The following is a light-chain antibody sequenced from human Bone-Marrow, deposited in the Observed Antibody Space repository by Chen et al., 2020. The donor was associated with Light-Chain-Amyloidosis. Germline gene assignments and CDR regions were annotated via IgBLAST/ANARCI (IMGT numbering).Light chain of an antibody. CDR2: RDT. Sequence: SYALTRPPSVTVSPGQTAGITSSGAALPTKYAYWYQQQPGQAPVLVIHRDTERPSGIPERFSGSSSGTTATLTISGVEAEDEADYHCQSPASNGSYEVIFGGGTKLTVL. V-gene: IGLV3-25*03. CDR3: QSPASNGSYEVI. J-gene: IGLJ2*01. CDR1: ALPTKY.